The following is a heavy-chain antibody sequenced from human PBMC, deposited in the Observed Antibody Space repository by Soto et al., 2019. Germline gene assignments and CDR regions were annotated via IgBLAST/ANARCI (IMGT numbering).Heavy chain of an antibody. CDR3: GRLTGTTLHDAFDI. J-gene: IGHJ3*02. CDR2: ISYDGSNK. D-gene: IGHD1-7*01. V-gene: IGHV3-30-3*01. CDR1: GFTFSSYA. Sequence: GGSLRLSCAASGFTFSSYAMHWVRQAPGKGLEWVAVISYDGSNKYYADSVKGRFTISRDNSKNTLYLQMNSLRAEDTAVYYCGRLTGTTLHDAFDIWGQGTMVTVSS.